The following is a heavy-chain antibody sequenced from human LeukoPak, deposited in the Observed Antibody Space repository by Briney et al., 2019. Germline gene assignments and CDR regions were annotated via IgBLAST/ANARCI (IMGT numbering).Heavy chain of an antibody. CDR3: ARVGRCTSYFDVDY. CDR1: GGSISSDLYH. CDR2: VYYTEST. V-gene: IGHV4-39*07. Sequence: SETLSLTCTVSGGSISSDLYHWGWLRQPPGKNLEWLGSVYYTESTHKNPSLKSRVPISVDMFQNQFSLTLGSVTAADTAVYYCARVGRCTSYFDVDYWGQGTLVTVSS. J-gene: IGHJ4*02. D-gene: IGHD2-2*01.